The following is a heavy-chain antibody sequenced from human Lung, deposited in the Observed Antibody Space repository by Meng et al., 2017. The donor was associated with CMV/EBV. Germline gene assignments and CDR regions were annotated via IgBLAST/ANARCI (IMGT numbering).Heavy chain of an antibody. Sequence: GGSXRLXCAASGFTSSDYYMSWIRQAPGKGLEWVSYISSSGSTIYYADSVKGRFTVSRDNAKNSLYLQMNSLRAEDTAVYYCARERYSNYGLDYWGQGTLVTVSS. CDR2: ISSSGSTI. J-gene: IGHJ4*02. CDR3: ARERYSNYGLDY. CDR1: GFTSSDYY. V-gene: IGHV3-11*04. D-gene: IGHD4-11*01.